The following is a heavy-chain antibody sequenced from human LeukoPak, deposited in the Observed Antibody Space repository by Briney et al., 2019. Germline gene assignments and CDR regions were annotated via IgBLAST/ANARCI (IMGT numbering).Heavy chain of an antibody. J-gene: IGHJ4*02. D-gene: IGHD3-3*01. Sequence: GGSLRLSCAASGFTVSTTHMSWVRQTPGKGLEWVSTLYSGGSIYYADSVKGRFTTSRDNSKNTLYLQMNSLRAEDTAVYYCARDVGHYDFWSGYLSPFGYWGQGTLVTVSS. CDR3: ARDVGHYDFWSGYLSPFGY. V-gene: IGHV3-53*01. CDR1: GFTVSTTH. CDR2: LYSGGSI.